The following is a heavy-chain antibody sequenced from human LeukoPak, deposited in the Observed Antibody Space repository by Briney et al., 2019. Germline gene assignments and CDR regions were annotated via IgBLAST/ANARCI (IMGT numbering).Heavy chain of an antibody. CDR2: IYYSGST. D-gene: IGHD7-27*01. V-gene: IGHV4-39*01. Sequence: SETLSLTCTVSGGSISSSSYYWGWIRQPPGKGLEWIGIIYYSGSTYYNPSLKSRVTISVDTSKNQFSLKLSSVTAADTAVYYCASLGSRSGWDSFDYWGQGTLVTVSS. J-gene: IGHJ4*02. CDR3: ASLGSRSGWDSFDY. CDR1: GGSISSSSYY.